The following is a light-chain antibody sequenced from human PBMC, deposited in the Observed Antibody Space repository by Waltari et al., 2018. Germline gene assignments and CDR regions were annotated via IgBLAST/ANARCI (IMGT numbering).Light chain of an antibody. Sequence: EIVLTQSPGPLSLSPGERATLSCRASQSVGSSYLAWYQQKPGHAPRLLIYGASRRATGIPDRFSGSGSGTDFTLTISRLEPEDFAVYYCQQYGSSYAFGQGTKLEIK. J-gene: IGKJ2*01. CDR1: QSVGSSY. CDR3: QQYGSSYA. V-gene: IGKV3-20*01. CDR2: GAS.